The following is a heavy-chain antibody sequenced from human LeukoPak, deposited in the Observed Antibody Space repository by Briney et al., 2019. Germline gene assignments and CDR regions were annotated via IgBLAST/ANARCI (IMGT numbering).Heavy chain of an antibody. J-gene: IGHJ5*02. V-gene: IGHV4-34*01. Sequence: SETLSLTCAVYGGSFSGYYWSWIRQPPGKGLEWIGEINHSGSTNYNPSLKSRVTISVDTSKNQFSLKLSSVTAADTAVYYCARGQEDIVVVPAARARFDPWGQGTLVTVSS. CDR1: GGSFSGYY. CDR2: INHSGST. CDR3: ARGQEDIVVVPAARARFDP. D-gene: IGHD2-2*01.